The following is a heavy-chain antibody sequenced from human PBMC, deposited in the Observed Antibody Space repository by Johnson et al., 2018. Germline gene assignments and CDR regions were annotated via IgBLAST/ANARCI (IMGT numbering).Heavy chain of an antibody. J-gene: IGHJ6*03. CDR2: MNPNSGNT. CDR3: SRDLHTGGRDWSYYMDV. D-gene: IGHD2-8*02. V-gene: IGHV1-8*01. Sequence: VQLLESGAEVKKPGASVKVSCKASGYTFTSYDINWVRQATGQGLEWMGWMNPNSGNTGYAQTFQGRVTMTRNTSISTAYMELSSLRAEDTAVYYCSRDLHTGGRDWSYYMDVWGKGTTVTVSS. CDR1: GYTFTSYD.